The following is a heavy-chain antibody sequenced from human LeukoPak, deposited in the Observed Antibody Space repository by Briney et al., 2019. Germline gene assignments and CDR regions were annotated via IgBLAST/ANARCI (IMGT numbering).Heavy chain of an antibody. J-gene: IGHJ4*02. D-gene: IGHD5-18*01. Sequence: SETLSLTCTVSGRSITSSSYYWGWIRQPPGKGLEWIGSIYYSGSTHYSPSLKSRVTISVDMSKNQSSLKLRSVTAADTAIYYCARDASRIQLWPLWGQGTLVTVSS. V-gene: IGHV4-39*07. CDR1: GRSITSSSYY. CDR3: ARDASRIQLWPL. CDR2: IYYSGST.